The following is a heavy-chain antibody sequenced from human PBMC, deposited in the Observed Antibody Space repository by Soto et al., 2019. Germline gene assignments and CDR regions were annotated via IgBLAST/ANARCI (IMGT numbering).Heavy chain of an antibody. D-gene: IGHD6-6*01. CDR1: GGSFSGYY. V-gene: IGHV4-34*01. CDR3: ARGRSIAARPATFDP. CDR2: INHSGST. J-gene: IGHJ5*02. Sequence: SETLSLTCAVYGGSFSGYYWSWIRQPPGKGLEWIGEINHSGSTNYNPSLKSRVTISVDTSKNQFSLKLSSVTAADTAVYYCARGRSIAARPATFDPWGQGTLVTRLL.